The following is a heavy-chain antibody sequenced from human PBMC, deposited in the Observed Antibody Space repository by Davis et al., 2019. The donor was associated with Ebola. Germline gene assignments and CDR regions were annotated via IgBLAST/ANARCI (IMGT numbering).Heavy chain of an antibody. J-gene: IGHJ3*02. V-gene: IGHV1-69*08. CDR3: ARCKYSSSCLDAFDI. D-gene: IGHD6-13*01. CDR2: ITPILGAA. CDR1: GGTFSSYT. Sequence: AASVKVSCKASGGTFSSYTFTWVRQAPGQGLEWMGRITPILGAANYAQKFQGRVTITADKSTSTAYMEVSSLRSEDTAVYYCARCKYSSSCLDAFDIRGQGTMVTVSS.